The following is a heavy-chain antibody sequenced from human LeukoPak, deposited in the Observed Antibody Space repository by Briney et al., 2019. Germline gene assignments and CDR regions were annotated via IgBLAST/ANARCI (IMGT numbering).Heavy chain of an antibody. V-gene: IGHV3-23*01. J-gene: IGHJ4*02. CDR2: ISGSGSR. D-gene: IGHD1-26*01. CDR1: GFTFSSYA. CDR3: AKGLQWELPFDY. Sequence: PGGSLRLSCAASGFTFSSYAMSWVRQAPGKGLEWVSAISGSGSRYYADSVKGRFTISRDNSKNTLYLQMNSLKAEDTAVYYCAKGLQWELPFDYSGQGTLVTVSS.